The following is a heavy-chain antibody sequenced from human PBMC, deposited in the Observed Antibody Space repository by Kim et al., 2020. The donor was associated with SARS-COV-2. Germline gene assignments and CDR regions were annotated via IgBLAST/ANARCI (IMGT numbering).Heavy chain of an antibody. J-gene: IGHJ4*02. CDR2: VYYNWST. D-gene: IGHD6-19*01. CDR3: SSRVGGCGCHHVDY. CDR1: GGSISSYC. Sequence: SETLSLTCTVSGGSISSYCWSWIRQPPGKGLDWVGYVYYNWSTNTNPSLTRQVPISVAAAKTKISLKLSSVTAAATAAADCSSRVGGCGCHHVDYWGQGT. V-gene: IGHV4-59*13.